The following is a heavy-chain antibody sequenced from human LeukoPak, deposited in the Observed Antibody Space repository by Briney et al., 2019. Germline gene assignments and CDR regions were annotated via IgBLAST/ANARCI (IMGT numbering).Heavy chain of an antibody. CDR2: ISGSGGST. V-gene: IGHV3-23*01. D-gene: IGHD6-19*01. Sequence: GGSLRLSCAASGFTFSSYAMSWVRQAPGKGLKWVSAISGSGGSTYYADSVKGRFTISRDNSKNTLYLQMNSLRAEDTAVYYCVKDTVAGDYYYYGMDVWGQGTTVTVSS. CDR3: VKDTVAGDYYYYGMDV. J-gene: IGHJ6*02. CDR1: GFTFSSYA.